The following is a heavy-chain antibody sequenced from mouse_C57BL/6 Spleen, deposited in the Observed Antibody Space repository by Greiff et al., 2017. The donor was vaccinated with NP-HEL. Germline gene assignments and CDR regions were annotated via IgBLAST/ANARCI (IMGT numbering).Heavy chain of an antibody. J-gene: IGHJ3*01. Sequence: VQLQQSGAELVMPGASVKLSCKASGYIFTSYWMHWVKQRPGQGLEWIGEIDPSDSYTNYNQKFKGKSTLTVDKSSSTAYMQLSSLTSEDSAVYLCARRDGYSFVYWGQGTLVTVSA. CDR2: IDPSDSYT. V-gene: IGHV1-69*01. D-gene: IGHD2-3*01. CDR3: ARRDGYSFVY. CDR1: GYIFTSYW.